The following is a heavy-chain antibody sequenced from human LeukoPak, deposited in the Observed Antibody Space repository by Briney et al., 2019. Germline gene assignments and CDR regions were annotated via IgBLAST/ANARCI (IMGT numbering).Heavy chain of an antibody. V-gene: IGHV3-48*03. CDR2: ISSSGSTI. J-gene: IGHJ4*02. CDR3: ARDIAYCSGGSCYSAGLG. Sequence: PGGSLRLSCAASGFTFSSYEMNWVRQAPGKGLEWVSYISSSGSTIYYADSVKGRFTISRDNAKNSLYLQMNSLRAEDTAVYYCARDIAYCSGGSCYSAGLGWGQGTLVTVSS. CDR1: GFTFSSYE. D-gene: IGHD2-15*01.